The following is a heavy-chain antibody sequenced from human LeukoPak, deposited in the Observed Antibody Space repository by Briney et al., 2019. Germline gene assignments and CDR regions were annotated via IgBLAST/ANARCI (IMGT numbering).Heavy chain of an antibody. D-gene: IGHD3-3*02. CDR2: ISSSSSTI. Sequence: PGGSLRLSCAASGFTFSSYSMNWVRQAPGKGLEWVSYISSSSSTIYYADSVKGRFTISRDNAKNSLYLQMNSLRAEDTAVYYCVRPAHFDAFDIWGQGTMVTVSS. CDR3: VRPAHFDAFDI. J-gene: IGHJ3*02. CDR1: GFTFSSYS. V-gene: IGHV3-48*04.